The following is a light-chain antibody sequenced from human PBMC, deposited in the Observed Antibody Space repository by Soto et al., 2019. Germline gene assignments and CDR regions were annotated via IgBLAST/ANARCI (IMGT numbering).Light chain of an antibody. V-gene: IGLV2-14*03. Sequence: QSALTQPASVSGSPGQSITISCTGTSSDIGAYNFVSWYQQHPGKAPKLMLYDINIRPSGVSNRFSGSKSGNTASLTISGLQAEDEADYYCPSWTPSTPMIFGGGTKVTVL. J-gene: IGLJ2*01. CDR2: DIN. CDR1: SSDIGAYNF. CDR3: PSWTPSTPMI.